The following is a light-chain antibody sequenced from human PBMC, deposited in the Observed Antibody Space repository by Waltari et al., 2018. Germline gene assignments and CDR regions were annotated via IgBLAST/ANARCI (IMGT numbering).Light chain of an antibody. CDR1: QSIMSW. CDR3: QQYNTDYT. Sequence: DVQMTQSPSTLSASVGDTVSITFRASQSIMSWLDWYQQKAGKAPKVLISKASTLESGVPSRFSGSESGTEFTLTISNLQPDDFATYYCQQYNTDYTFGQGTILEIK. V-gene: IGKV1-5*03. J-gene: IGKJ2*01. CDR2: KAS.